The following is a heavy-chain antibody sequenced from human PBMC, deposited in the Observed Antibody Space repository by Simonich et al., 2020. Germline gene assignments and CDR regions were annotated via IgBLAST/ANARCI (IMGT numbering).Heavy chain of an antibody. J-gene: IGHJ2*01. Sequence: QVQLVQSGAEVKKPGASVKVSCKASGYTFTGYYMHWVPQAPGQGLGWVGWINPKRCGTNYAQKFQGRVTMTRDTSISTAYMGLSRLRSDDTAVYYCARDSYSSWYFDLWGRGTLVTVSS. CDR1: GYTFTGYY. D-gene: IGHD6-13*01. V-gene: IGHV1-2*02. CDR3: ARDSYSSWYFDL. CDR2: INPKRCGT.